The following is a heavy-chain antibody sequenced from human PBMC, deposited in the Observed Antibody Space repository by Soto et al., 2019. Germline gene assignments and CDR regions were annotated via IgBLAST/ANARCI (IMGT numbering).Heavy chain of an antibody. CDR3: AKDLHSSSWYQNYYYYYGMDV. D-gene: IGHD6-13*01. J-gene: IGHJ6*02. CDR1: GFTFSSYG. V-gene: IGHV3-30*18. Sequence: GGSLRLSCVASGFTFSSYGMHWVRQAPGKGLEWVAVISYDGSNKYYADSVKGRFTISRDNSKNTLYLQMNSLRAEDTAVYYCAKDLHSSSWYQNYYYYYGMDVWGQGTTVTVSS. CDR2: ISYDGSNK.